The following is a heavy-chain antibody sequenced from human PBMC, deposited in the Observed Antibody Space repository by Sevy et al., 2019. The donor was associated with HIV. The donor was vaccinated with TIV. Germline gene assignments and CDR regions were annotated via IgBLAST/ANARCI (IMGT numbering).Heavy chain of an antibody. CDR2: MKEDGSER. CDR1: GFSFSDYT. CDR3: VREGVGGYSYSLDC. J-gene: IGHJ4*02. V-gene: IGHV3-7*01. D-gene: IGHD5-18*01. Sequence: GGSLRLSCEASGFSFSDYTMTWVRQAPGKGLEWVATMKEDGSERNYVDSVKGRFTISRDNAKNSLYLQMNSLRAEDTAVYYCVREGVGGYSYSLDCWGQGTLVTVSS.